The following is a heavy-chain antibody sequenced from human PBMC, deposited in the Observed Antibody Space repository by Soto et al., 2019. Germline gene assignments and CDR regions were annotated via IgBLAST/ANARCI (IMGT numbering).Heavy chain of an antibody. Sequence: GGSLRLSCAASGFTFSNAWMSWVRQAPGKGLEWVGRIKSKTDGGTTDYAAPVKGRFTISRDDSKNTLYLQMNSLKTEDTAVYYCTTDCLGGSCYPNWFDPWGQGTLVTVSS. V-gene: IGHV3-15*01. D-gene: IGHD2-15*01. J-gene: IGHJ5*02. CDR3: TTDCLGGSCYPNWFDP. CDR2: IKSKTDGGTT. CDR1: GFTFSNAW.